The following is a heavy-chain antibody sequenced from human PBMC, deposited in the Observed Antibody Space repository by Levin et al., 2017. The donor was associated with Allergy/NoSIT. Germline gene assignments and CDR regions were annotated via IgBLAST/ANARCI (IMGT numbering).Heavy chain of an antibody. V-gene: IGHV4-59*08. D-gene: IGHD6-19*01. Sequence: KPSETLSLTCTVSDGSISNHYWSWIRQPPGKGLEWIGYIYYSGSTNYNPSLKSRVTISVDTSKNQLSLKVTSVTAADTAVYYCSRHSRISVAGFYFDYWGQGALVTVSS. CDR3: SRHSRISVAGFYFDY. CDR1: DGSISNHY. J-gene: IGHJ4*02. CDR2: IYYSGST.